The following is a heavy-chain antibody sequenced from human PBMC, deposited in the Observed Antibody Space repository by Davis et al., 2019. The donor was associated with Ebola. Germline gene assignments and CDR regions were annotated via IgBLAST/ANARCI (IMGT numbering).Heavy chain of an antibody. D-gene: IGHD1-1*01. CDR3: TREGHGAQRDLRWDYYGFDV. J-gene: IGHJ6*02. CDR2: INAGNGNT. Sequence: ASVKVSCKASGYTFTSYAMHWVRQATGQRLEWMGWINAGNGNTKYSQKFQGRVIITEDTAATTAYMELSSLTYADTAVYYCTREGHGAQRDLRWDYYGFDVWGQGTTVIVSS. V-gene: IGHV1-3*01. CDR1: GYTFTSYA.